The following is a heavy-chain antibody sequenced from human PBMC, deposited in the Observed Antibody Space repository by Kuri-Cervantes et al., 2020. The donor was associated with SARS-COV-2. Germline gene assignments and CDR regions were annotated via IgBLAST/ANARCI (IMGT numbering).Heavy chain of an antibody. CDR2: INHSGST. CDR1: GGSFSGYY. D-gene: IGHD2/OR15-2a*01. V-gene: IGHV4-34*01. J-gene: IGHJ4*02. Sequence: SETLSLTCAVYGGSFSGYYWSWIRQPPGKGLEWIGEINHSGSTNYNPSLKGRVTISVDTSKNQFSLKLSSVTAADTAVYYCAGAVKRFDYWGQGTLVTVSS. CDR3: AGAVKRFDY.